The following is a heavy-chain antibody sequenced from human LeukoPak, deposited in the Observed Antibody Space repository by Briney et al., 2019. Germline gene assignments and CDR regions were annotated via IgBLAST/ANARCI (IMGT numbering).Heavy chain of an antibody. Sequence: SVKVSCKASGGTFSSYAISWVRQAPGQGLEWMGGIIPIFGTANYAQKFQGRVTITTDESTSTAYMELSSLRSEDTAVYYCARGPVATSSLSSYFQHWGQGTLVTVSS. CDR2: IIPIFGTA. CDR3: ARGPVATSSLSSYFQH. J-gene: IGHJ1*01. V-gene: IGHV1-69*05. D-gene: IGHD6-13*01. CDR1: GGTFSSYA.